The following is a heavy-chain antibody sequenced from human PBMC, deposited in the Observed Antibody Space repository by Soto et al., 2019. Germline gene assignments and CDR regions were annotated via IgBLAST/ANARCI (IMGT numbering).Heavy chain of an antibody. CDR1: GFTFGSYA. J-gene: IGHJ4*02. CDR2: ISDTGGST. V-gene: IGHV3-23*01. D-gene: IGHD3-10*01. Sequence: GGSLRLSCSASGFTFGSYAMRWVRQAPGKGLEWVSGISDTGGSTYYADSVKGRFAISRDNSKNTLYLQMNSLRVEDTAVYYCAKGGGEGQGFDYWGQGTLVTVSS. CDR3: AKGGGEGQGFDY.